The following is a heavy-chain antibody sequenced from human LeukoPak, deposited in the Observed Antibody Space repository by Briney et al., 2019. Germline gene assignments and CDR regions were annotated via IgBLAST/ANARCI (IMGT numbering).Heavy chain of an antibody. Sequence: GGSLRLSCAASGFTVSSNYMSWVRQAPGKGLEWVSIIYSGGSTYYADSVRGRFTISRDNSKNTLYLQMNSLRGEDTAVYYCAREFFIAAAGTYWFDPWGQGTLVTVSS. V-gene: IGHV3-53*01. CDR1: GFTVSSNY. CDR2: IYSGGST. CDR3: AREFFIAAAGTYWFDP. D-gene: IGHD6-13*01. J-gene: IGHJ5*02.